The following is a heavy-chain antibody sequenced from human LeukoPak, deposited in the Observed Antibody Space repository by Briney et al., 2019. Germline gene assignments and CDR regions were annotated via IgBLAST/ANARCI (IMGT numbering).Heavy chain of an antibody. D-gene: IGHD3-9*01. CDR1: GFTFSSYA. CDR2: ISGSGGST. J-gene: IGHJ6*02. Sequence: PGGSLRLSCAASGFTFSSYAMSWVRQAPGKGLEWVSAISGSGGSTYFADSAEGRFTISRDNAKNTVYLQMNTLRVEDTAVYYCTRDLLDYDVSTGLHHYYMDVWGQGTTVTVSS. CDR3: TRDLLDYDVSTGLHHYYMDV. V-gene: IGHV3-23*01.